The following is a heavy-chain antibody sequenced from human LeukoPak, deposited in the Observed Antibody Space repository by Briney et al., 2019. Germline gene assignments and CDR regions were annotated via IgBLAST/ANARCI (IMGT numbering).Heavy chain of an antibody. J-gene: IGHJ4*02. Sequence: GGSLRLSCAASGFTFSSYSMNRVRQAPGKGLEWVSYISSSSSTIYYADSVKGRFTISRDNAKNSLYLQMNSLRAEDTAVYYCARIPRGDYVWGSYRPEYYFDYWGQGTLVTVSS. CDR1: GFTFSSYS. CDR2: ISSSSSTI. D-gene: IGHD3-16*02. V-gene: IGHV3-48*01. CDR3: ARIPRGDYVWGSYRPEYYFDY.